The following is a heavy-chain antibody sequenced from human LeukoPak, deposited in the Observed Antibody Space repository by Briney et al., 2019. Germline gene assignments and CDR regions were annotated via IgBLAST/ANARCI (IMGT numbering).Heavy chain of an antibody. J-gene: IGHJ4*02. CDR1: GFTVSSNY. D-gene: IGHD1-26*01. V-gene: IGHV3-53*01. Sequence: GGSLRLSCAASGFTVSSNYMSWVRQAPGKGLEWVSVIYSGGSTYYAESVKGRFTISRDNSKNTLYLQMDSLRADDTAKYYCARDSPVATWWGQGTLVTVSS. CDR2: IYSGGST. CDR3: ARDSPVATW.